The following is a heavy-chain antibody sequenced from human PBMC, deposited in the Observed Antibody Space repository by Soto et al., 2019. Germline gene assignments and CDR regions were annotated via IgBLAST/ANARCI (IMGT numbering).Heavy chain of an antibody. CDR3: SRGDRPDFDY. CDR2: IWNDGTQQ. CDR1: GFTFSAYG. V-gene: IGHV3-33*01. J-gene: IGHJ4*02. Sequence: PGGSLRLSCVASGFTFSAYGMHWVRQAPGKGLDWVGVIWNDGTQQFYGDSVKGRFSISRDNAKSTLYLQMTSLRAEDTAVYFCSRGDRPDFDYWGQGTLVTVSS. D-gene: IGHD6-6*01.